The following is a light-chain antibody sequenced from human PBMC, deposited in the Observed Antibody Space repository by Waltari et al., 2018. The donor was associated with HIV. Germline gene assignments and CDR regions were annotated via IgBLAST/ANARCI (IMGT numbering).Light chain of an antibody. V-gene: IGKV1-39*01. Sequence: DIQMTQSPSSLSASVGDRVTITCRASQSISSYLNWYQQKPGKAPKLLIYAASSLQSGFPSRFSGSGVGTDFTLTISSLQPEDFATYYCQQSNSSPFTFGPGTKVDIK. CDR2: AAS. CDR1: QSISSY. CDR3: QQSNSSPFT. J-gene: IGKJ3*01.